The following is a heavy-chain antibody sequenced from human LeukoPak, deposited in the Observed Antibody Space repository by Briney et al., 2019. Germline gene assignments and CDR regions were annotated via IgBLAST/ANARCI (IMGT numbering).Heavy chain of an antibody. V-gene: IGHV1-24*01. Sequence: ASVKVSCKVSGYTLTELSIHWVRQAPGKGLEWMGGFDPEDGETIYAQKFQGRVTMNEDTPTDTAYMELSSLRSEDTAVYYCVVSAVIIHDYWGQGPLVTVSS. J-gene: IGHJ4*02. CDR1: GYTLTELS. CDR2: FDPEDGET. CDR3: VVSAVIIHDY. D-gene: IGHD3-3*01.